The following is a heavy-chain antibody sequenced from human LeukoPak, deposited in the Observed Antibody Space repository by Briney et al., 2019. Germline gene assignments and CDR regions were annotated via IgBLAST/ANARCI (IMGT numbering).Heavy chain of an antibody. J-gene: IGHJ4*02. CDR2: IYYSGTT. D-gene: IGHD3-3*01. V-gene: IGHV4-39*07. CDR1: GGSISSNNYY. Sequence: SETLSLTCTVSGGSISSNNYYWGWIRQPPGKGLEWLGTIYYSGTTYYSPTLLSRGTLSVDMSKNQLSLKLSSVTAADTAVYYCAREAQYDFWSGYYCFDYWGQGTLVTVSS. CDR3: AREAQYDFWSGYYCFDY.